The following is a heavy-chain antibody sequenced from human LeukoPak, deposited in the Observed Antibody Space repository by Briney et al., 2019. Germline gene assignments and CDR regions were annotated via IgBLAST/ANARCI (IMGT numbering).Heavy chain of an antibody. Sequence: PSQTLSLTCTVSGGSISSGDYYWSWIRQPPGTGLEWIGYIYYSGSTYYNPSLKSRVTISVDTSKNQFSLKLSSVTAADTAVYYCAREGAGSSGYFDYWGQGTLVTVSS. V-gene: IGHV4-30-4*01. CDR2: IYYSGST. D-gene: IGHD3-22*01. CDR3: AREGAGSSGYFDY. J-gene: IGHJ4*02. CDR1: GGSISSGDYY.